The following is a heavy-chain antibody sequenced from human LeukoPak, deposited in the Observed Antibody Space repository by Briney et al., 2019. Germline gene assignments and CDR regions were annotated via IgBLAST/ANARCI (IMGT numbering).Heavy chain of an antibody. CDR2: IYSGGST. J-gene: IGHJ4*02. V-gene: IGHV3-53*01. D-gene: IGHD2-15*01. CDR3: ASRRYCSGGSCYSGTGY. Sequence: PGGSLRLSSGASGLTASSNYMSGVRKAQAKRLEWVSVIYSGGSTYYAESVKGRFTICRDNSKNTLYLQMNSLRAEDTAVYYWASRRYCSGGSCYSGTGYWGQGTLVTVSS. CDR1: GLTASSNY.